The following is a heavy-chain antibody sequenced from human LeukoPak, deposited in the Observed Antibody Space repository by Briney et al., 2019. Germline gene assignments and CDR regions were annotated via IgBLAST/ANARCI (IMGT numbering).Heavy chain of an antibody. CDR2: IIPIFGTA. V-gene: IGHV1-69*05. CDR1: GGTFSSYA. Sequence: SVKVSCKASGGTFSSYAVSWVRQAPGQGLEWMGRIIPIFGTATYAQKFQGRVTITTDESTSTAYMELSSLRSEDTAVYYCARDGSGAVADWYFDLWGRGTLVTVSS. J-gene: IGHJ2*01. D-gene: IGHD6-19*01. CDR3: ARDGSGAVADWYFDL.